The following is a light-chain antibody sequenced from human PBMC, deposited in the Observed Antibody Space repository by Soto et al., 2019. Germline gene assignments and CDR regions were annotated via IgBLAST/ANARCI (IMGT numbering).Light chain of an antibody. CDR1: QSISSY. CDR3: QQSYSTPRT. V-gene: IGKV1-39*01. J-gene: IGKJ2*01. CDR2: AAS. Sequence: DIQMTQSPSSLSASVGDRVTITCRASQSISSYLNWYQQKPGKAPKLLIYAASSLQSGVPSRFSGRGSGTDFTLTISSLQPQYFATYYCQQSYSTPRTFGQGTKLEIK.